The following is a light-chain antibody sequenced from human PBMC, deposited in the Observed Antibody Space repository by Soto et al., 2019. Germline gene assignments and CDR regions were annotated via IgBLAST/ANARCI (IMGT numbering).Light chain of an antibody. J-gene: IGKJ1*01. CDR1: ESIRGNY. Sequence: EVVLTQSPGSLSLSPGETVTLSCRASESIRGNYLVWYQQQPGQAPRLLIYGTYNRATGIPDRFSGSGSGTDFSLTISRLEPEDFAVYYCQHFGSSLRTFGQGTKVDIK. CDR2: GTY. V-gene: IGKV3-20*01. CDR3: QHFGSSLRT.